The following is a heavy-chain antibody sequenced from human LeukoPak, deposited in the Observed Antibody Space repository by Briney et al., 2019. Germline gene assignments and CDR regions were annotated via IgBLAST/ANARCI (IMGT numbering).Heavy chain of an antibody. CDR3: ARDGAAAGNHFGVTDAFDI. J-gene: IGHJ3*02. Sequence: GGSLRLSCAASGFTFSSYSMNWVRQAPGKGLEWVSSISSSSDYIYYADSVKGRFTISRDNAKNSLYLQMNSLRAEDTAVYYCARDGAAAGNHFGVTDAFDIWGQGTMVTVSS. CDR2: ISSSSDYI. D-gene: IGHD6-13*01. CDR1: GFTFSSYS. V-gene: IGHV3-21*01.